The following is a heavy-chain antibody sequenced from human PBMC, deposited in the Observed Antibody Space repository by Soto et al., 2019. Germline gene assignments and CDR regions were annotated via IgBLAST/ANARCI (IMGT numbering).Heavy chain of an antibody. CDR3: AGGPTTYYYGSGSPYFDY. D-gene: IGHD3-10*01. J-gene: IGHJ4*02. V-gene: IGHV5-51*01. Sequence: PGESLKISCKGSGYSFTSYWIGWVRQMPGKGLEWMGIIYPGDSDTRYSPSFQGQVTISADKSISTAYLQWSSLKASDTAMYYCAGGPTTYYYGSGSPYFDYWGQGTLVTVSS. CDR1: GYSFTSYW. CDR2: IYPGDSDT.